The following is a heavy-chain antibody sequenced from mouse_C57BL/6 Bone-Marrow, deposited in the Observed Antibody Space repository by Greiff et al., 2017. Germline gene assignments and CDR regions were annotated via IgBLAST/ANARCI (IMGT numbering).Heavy chain of an antibody. J-gene: IGHJ1*03. V-gene: IGHV5-4*01. Sequence: EVKLVESGGGLVKPGGSLKLSCAASGFTFSSYAMSWVRQTPEKRLEWVATISDGGSYTYYPDNVKGRFTISRDNAKNNLYLQMSHLKSEDTAMYYCARDPYGNYSLWYFDVWGTGTTVTVSS. D-gene: IGHD2-1*01. CDR1: GFTFSSYA. CDR2: ISDGGSYT. CDR3: ARDPYGNYSLWYFDV.